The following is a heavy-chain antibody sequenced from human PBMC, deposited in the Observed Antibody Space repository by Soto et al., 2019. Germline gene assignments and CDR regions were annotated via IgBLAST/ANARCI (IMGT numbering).Heavy chain of an antibody. Sequence: SETLSLTCTVSSGSISSSSYTWGWIRQPPGKGLEWIGSIYYSGSTYYNPSLKSRITVSVDTSKNQFSLNLSSVTAADTAVYYCARAPRGNYGYPSYFDYWGQGTLVTVSS. J-gene: IGHJ4*02. V-gene: IGHV4-39*07. D-gene: IGHD3-10*01. CDR2: IYYSGST. CDR3: ARAPRGNYGYPSYFDY. CDR1: SGSISSSSYT.